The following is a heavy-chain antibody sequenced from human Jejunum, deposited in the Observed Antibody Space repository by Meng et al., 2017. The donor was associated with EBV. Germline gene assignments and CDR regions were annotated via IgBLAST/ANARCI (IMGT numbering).Heavy chain of an antibody. CDR3: GRESNNGGSYYAH. Sequence: QVKVVESGGGVVQSGRALGLVCEASGFTFSGFAMHWVRQAPGKGLEWVAVISNDGTFEHYADSVKGRFTISRDDSKNTVYLQMSSLRGEDTAVYYCGRESNNGGSYYAHWGQGTLVTVSS. D-gene: IGHD1-26*01. CDR1: GFTFSGFA. J-gene: IGHJ4*02. V-gene: IGHV3-30*14. CDR2: ISNDGTFE.